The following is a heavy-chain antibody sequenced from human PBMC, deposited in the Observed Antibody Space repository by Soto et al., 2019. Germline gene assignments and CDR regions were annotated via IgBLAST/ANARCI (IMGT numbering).Heavy chain of an antibody. Sequence: GESLKIFCKGSGYSFTSYWIGWVRQMPGKGLEWMGIIYPGDSDTRYSPSFQGQVTISADKSISTAYLQWSSLKASDTAMYYCARQLGSSGSYFDAFDIWGQGTMVTVSS. J-gene: IGHJ3*02. CDR1: GYSFTSYW. V-gene: IGHV5-51*01. CDR3: ARQLGSSGSYFDAFDI. D-gene: IGHD1-26*01. CDR2: IYPGDSDT.